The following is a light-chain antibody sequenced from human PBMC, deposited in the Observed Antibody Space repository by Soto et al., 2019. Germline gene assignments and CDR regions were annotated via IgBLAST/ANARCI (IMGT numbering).Light chain of an antibody. CDR1: QSVSSNY. V-gene: IGKV3-20*01. CDR3: QQYGRSPMFT. CDR2: GAS. Sequence: EIVLTQSPGTLSLSPGERATLSCRASQSVSSNYLAWYQQKPGQAPRLLIYGASRGAAGIPDRFIGSGSWTDFTLTIISLEPEDFVVYFCQQYGRSPMFTFGQGTKLEIK. J-gene: IGKJ2*01.